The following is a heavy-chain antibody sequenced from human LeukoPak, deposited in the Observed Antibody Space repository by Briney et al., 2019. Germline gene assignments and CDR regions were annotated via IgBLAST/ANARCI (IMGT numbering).Heavy chain of an antibody. Sequence: PGGSLRLSCAASEFAFSSYNMNWVRQAPGKGLEWVSSISSSSAYIYYADSVKGRFTISRDNAKNSLYLQMNSLRAEDTALYYCAKGWLLPTSPFDYWGQGTLVTVSS. V-gene: IGHV3-21*04. J-gene: IGHJ4*02. CDR1: EFAFSSYN. D-gene: IGHD3-22*01. CDR2: ISSSSAYI. CDR3: AKGWLLPTSPFDY.